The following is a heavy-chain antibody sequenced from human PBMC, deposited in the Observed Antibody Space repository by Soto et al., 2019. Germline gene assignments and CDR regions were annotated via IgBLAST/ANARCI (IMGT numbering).Heavy chain of an antibody. V-gene: IGHV4-34*01. J-gene: IGHJ6*02. CDR3: ARGLRASYGVRLSYYYYGMDV. CDR1: DGSSRDYY. CDR2: INHSGST. D-gene: IGHD3-10*01. Sequence: SETLSHTCAVYDGSSRDYYWGWIRQPPGKGLECIGEINHSGSTNYNPSLKSRVTISVDTSKNQFSLKLSSVTAADTAVYYCARGLRASYGVRLSYYYYGMDVWGQGTTVNVS.